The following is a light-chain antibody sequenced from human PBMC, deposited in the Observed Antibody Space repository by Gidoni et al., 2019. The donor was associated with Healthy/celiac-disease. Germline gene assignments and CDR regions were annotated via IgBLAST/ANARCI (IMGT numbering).Light chain of an antibody. CDR3: QQRSNWPLLT. V-gene: IGKV3-11*01. J-gene: IGKJ4*01. CDR1: QSVSSY. CDR2: AAS. Sequence: EIVLTQCPATLSLSPGERATLSCRASQSVSSYLAWYQQKPGQAPRLLIHAASNRATGIPARFRGSGSGTDFTLTISSLEPEDFAVYYCQQRSNWPLLTFGGGTKVEIK.